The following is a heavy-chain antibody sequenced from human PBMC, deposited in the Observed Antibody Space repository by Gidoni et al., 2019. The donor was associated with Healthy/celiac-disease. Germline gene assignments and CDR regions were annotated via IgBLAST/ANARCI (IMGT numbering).Heavy chain of an antibody. CDR2: IYHSGST. CDR3: ARDGGLLDTGWFDP. D-gene: IGHD3-16*01. CDR1: GVSISSGGYS. Sequence: HLQLQESGSGLVKPSQTLSLTFAVSGVSISSGGYSWSWISPPPGKCLEWIGYIYHSGSTYYNPSIKSRVTISVDRSKNQFSLKLSYGTAADKAGYYCARDGGLLDTGWFDPWGQGTLVTVSS. J-gene: IGHJ5*02. V-gene: IGHV4-30-2*01.